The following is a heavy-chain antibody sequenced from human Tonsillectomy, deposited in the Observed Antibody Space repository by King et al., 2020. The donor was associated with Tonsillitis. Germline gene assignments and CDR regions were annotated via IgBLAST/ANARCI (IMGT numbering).Heavy chain of an antibody. J-gene: IGHJ4*02. V-gene: IGHV3-30*04. Sequence: VQLVESGGGVVQPGRSLRLSCAASGFTFSSYTMHWVRQAPGKGLEWVAVISYDKSNKYYADSVKGRFTVSKDNSKNKLYLQMNSLRTEDTAGYYCARECSLNWCKLSAKYMPGTPEGYFDYWGQGTLVTVSS. CDR3: ARECSLNWCKLSAKYMPGTPEGYFDY. D-gene: IGHD2-8*01. CDR1: GFTFSSYT. CDR2: ISYDKSNK.